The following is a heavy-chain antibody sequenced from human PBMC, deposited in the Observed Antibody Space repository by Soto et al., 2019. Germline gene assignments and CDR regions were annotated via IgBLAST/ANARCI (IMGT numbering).Heavy chain of an antibody. V-gene: IGHV3-23*01. J-gene: IGHJ3*02. CDR2: ISGSGGST. CDR1: GFTFSSYA. CDR3: ASTITIFGVVPVGAFDI. D-gene: IGHD3-3*01. Sequence: EVQLLESGGGLVQPGGSLRLSCAAYGFTFSSYAMSWVRQAPGKGLEWVSAISGSGGSTYYADSVKGRFTISRDNSKNTLYLQMNSLRAEDTAVYYCASTITIFGVVPVGAFDIWGQGTMVTVSS.